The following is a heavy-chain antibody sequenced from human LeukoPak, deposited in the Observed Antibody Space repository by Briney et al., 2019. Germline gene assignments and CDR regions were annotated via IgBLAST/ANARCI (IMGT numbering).Heavy chain of an antibody. D-gene: IGHD5-18*01. Sequence: PSETLSLTCAVYGGSFSGYYWSWIRQPPGKGLEWIGEINHSGSTNYNPSLKSRVTISVDTSKNQFSLKLSSVTAADTAVYYCARAVTYSYGYYFDYWGQGTLVTVSS. CDR2: INHSGST. J-gene: IGHJ4*02. V-gene: IGHV4-34*01. CDR3: ARAVTYSYGYYFDY. CDR1: GGSFSGYY.